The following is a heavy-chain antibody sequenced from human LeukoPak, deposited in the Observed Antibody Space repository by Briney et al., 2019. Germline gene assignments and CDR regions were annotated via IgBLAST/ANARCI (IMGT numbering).Heavy chain of an antibody. V-gene: IGHV4-34*01. CDR1: GGSFSGFY. CDR3: ARRYFYYNYYMDV. Sequence: PSETLSLTCAVFGGSFSGFYWSWIRQPPGKGLEWIGEINDSGYTNYNPSLKSRVTISVDTSKNQFSLKLSSATAADTAVYYCARRYFYYNYYMDVWGKGTTVTISS. CDR2: INDSGYT. J-gene: IGHJ6*03.